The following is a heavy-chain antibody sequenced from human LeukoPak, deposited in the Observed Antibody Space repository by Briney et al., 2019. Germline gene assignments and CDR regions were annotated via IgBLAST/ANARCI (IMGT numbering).Heavy chain of an antibody. J-gene: IGHJ4*02. D-gene: IGHD2-2*01. CDR2: IYTSGST. CDR3: ARDRGVYCSSTSCQDY. Sequence: SQTLSLTCTVSGGSISSGSYYWSWIRQPAGEGLEWIGRIYTSGSTNYNPSLKSRVTISVDTSKNQFSLKLSSVTAADTAVYYCARDRGVYCSSTSCQDYWGQGTLVTVSS. V-gene: IGHV4-61*02. CDR1: GGSISSGSYY.